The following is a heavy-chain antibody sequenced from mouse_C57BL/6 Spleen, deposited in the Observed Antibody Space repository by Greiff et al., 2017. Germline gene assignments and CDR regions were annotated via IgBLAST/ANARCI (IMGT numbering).Heavy chain of an antibody. V-gene: IGHV14-4*01. D-gene: IGHD2-10*02. CDR2: IDPENGDT. Sequence: EVQLRQSGAELVRPGASVKLSCTASGFNIKDDYMHWVKQRPEQGLEWIGWIDPENGDTEYASKFQGKATITADTSYNTAYLQLSSLTSEDTAVYYCTAPPRSWFAYWGQGTLVTVSA. CDR1: GFNIKDDY. J-gene: IGHJ3*01. CDR3: TAPPRSWFAY.